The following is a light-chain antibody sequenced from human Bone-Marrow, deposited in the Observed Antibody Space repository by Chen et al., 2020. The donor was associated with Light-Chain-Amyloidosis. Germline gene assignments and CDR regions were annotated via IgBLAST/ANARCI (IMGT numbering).Light chain of an antibody. CDR3: SSYTSSSRVV. Sequence: QSALTQPASVSGAPGQAITISCPGTRRDVGGYNYVSWYQQHPGKAPKLMIYDVSNRPSGVSNRFSGSKSGNTASLTISGLQAEDEADYYCSSYTSSSRVVFGGGTKLTVL. J-gene: IGLJ2*01. CDR2: DVS. V-gene: IGLV2-14*01. CDR1: RRDVGGYNY.